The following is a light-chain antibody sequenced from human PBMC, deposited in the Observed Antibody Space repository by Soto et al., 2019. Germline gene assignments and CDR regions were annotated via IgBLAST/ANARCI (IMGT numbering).Light chain of an antibody. Sequence: DIVMTQSPATLSVSPGERATLSCWASQSVSSSLAWYQHKPGQAPRLLIYGASTRATGVPARFSGSGSGTEFTLTISSLQSEDFGVYYCQQYNSWPPITFGQGTRLDIK. CDR1: QSVSSS. CDR3: QQYNSWPPIT. CDR2: GAS. J-gene: IGKJ5*01. V-gene: IGKV3-15*01.